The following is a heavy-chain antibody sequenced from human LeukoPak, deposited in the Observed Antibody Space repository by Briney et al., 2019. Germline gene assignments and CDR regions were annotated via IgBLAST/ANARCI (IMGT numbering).Heavy chain of an antibody. D-gene: IGHD3-16*01. V-gene: IGHV4-39*01. CDR1: GASISSSSYY. Sequence: SETLSLTCSVSGASISSSSYYWAWIRQPPGKGLEWIGSVHYSGSTYYNPSLKSRLTISIDTSKNQFSLNLNSVTATDTAVYSCSRQSYGLINWFDPWGQGTLVSVSS. CDR3: SRQSYGLINWFDP. CDR2: VHYSGST. J-gene: IGHJ5*02.